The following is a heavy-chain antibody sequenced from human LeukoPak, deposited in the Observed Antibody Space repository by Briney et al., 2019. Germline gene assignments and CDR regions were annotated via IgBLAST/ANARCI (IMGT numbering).Heavy chain of an antibody. D-gene: IGHD2-21*02. Sequence: SETLSLTCAVYGGSFSGYHWSWIRQPPGKGLEWIGEINHSGSTNYNPSLKSRVTISADTSKNRSSLKLSSVTAADTAVYYCARRHIVVVTAIFAFDIWGQGTMVTVSS. CDR1: GGSFSGYH. V-gene: IGHV4-34*01. CDR2: INHSGST. CDR3: ARRHIVVVTAIFAFDI. J-gene: IGHJ3*02.